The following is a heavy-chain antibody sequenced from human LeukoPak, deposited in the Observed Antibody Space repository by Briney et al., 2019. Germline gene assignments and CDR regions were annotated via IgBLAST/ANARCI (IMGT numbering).Heavy chain of an antibody. CDR1: GGSISSSY. J-gene: IGHJ6*02. D-gene: IGHD3-22*01. CDR2: IYHSGST. Sequence: SETLSLTCSVSGGSISSSYWSWIRQPPGKGLEWIGYIYHSGSTYYNPSLKSRVTISVDRSKNQFSLKLSSVTAADTAVYYCARGADYDSSGYGMDVWGQGTTVTVSS. CDR3: ARGADYDSSGYGMDV. V-gene: IGHV4-59*12.